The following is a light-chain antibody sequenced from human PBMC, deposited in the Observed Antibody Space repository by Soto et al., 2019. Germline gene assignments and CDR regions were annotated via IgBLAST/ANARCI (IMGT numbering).Light chain of an antibody. V-gene: IGLV2-23*02. Sequence: QSVLTQPASVSGSPGQSITISCTGTSSDVGSYNLVSWYQQHPDKAPKLMIYEVSKRPSGVSNRFSGSKSGNTASLTISGLQAEDEADYYCCSYAGSSTFYVFGTGTKVTVL. CDR3: CSYAGSSTFYV. J-gene: IGLJ1*01. CDR2: EVS. CDR1: SSDVGSYNL.